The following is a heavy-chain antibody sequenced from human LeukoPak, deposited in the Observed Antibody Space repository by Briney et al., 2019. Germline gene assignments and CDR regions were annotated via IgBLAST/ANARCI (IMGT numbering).Heavy chain of an antibody. CDR2: IYYSGST. Sequence: PSETLTLTCGVSGMSLYGYFRSWIRQPPGKGLEWIGYIYYSGSTNYNPSLKSRVTISVDTSKNQFSLKLSSVTAADTAVYYCARVRDSSSWYVDYWGQGTLVTVSS. CDR3: ARVRDSSSWYVDY. V-gene: IGHV4-59*01. D-gene: IGHD6-13*01. J-gene: IGHJ4*02. CDR1: GMSLYGYF.